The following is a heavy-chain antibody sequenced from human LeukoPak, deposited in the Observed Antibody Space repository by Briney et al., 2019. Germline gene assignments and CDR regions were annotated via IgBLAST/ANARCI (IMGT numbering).Heavy chain of an antibody. Sequence: GGSLRLSCAASGFAFSGYNMNWVCQAPGKGLDWVSLITSSDSSIYYADSVKGRFTISRDNAKNSLYLQMNSLRDEDTAVYYCVRVDTVMAYYFDLWGQGTLVTVSS. CDR3: VRVDTVMAYYFDL. D-gene: IGHD5-18*01. V-gene: IGHV3-48*02. J-gene: IGHJ4*02. CDR2: ITSSDSSI. CDR1: GFAFSGYN.